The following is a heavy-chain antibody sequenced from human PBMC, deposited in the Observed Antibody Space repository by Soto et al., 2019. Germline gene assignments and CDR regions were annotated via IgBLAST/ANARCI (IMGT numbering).Heavy chain of an antibody. V-gene: IGHV4-59*01. D-gene: IGHD6-13*01. CDR2: IYYSGST. CDR3: ARVRGTAGKRYFDY. CDR1: GGSMSSYY. J-gene: IGHJ4*02. Sequence: PSETLSLTCTVSGGSMSSYYWSWMRQPPGKGLEWIGYIYYSGSTTYNPSLKSRVTISVDSSKNQFSLKVTSVTAADTAVYYCARVRGTAGKRYFDYWGQVTLVTVSS.